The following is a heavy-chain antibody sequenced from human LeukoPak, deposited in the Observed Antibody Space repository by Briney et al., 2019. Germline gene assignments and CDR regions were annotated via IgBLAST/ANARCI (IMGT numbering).Heavy chain of an antibody. CDR3: ARGFAYGDTGSFDY. CDR1: GGSISSYY. CDR2: IYYSGST. D-gene: IGHD4-17*01. Sequence: SETLSLTCTASGGSISSYYWSWIRQPPGKGLEWIGYIYYSGSTTYNPSLKSRVTISVDTSKNQFSLKLSSVTAADTAVYYCARGFAYGDTGSFDYWGQGTLVTVSS. J-gene: IGHJ4*02. V-gene: IGHV4-59*01.